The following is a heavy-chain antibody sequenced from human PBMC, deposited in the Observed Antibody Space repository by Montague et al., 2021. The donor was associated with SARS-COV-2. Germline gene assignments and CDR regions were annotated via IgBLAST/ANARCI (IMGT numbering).Heavy chain of an antibody. V-gene: IGHV4-34*01. CDR2: ISHSGST. J-gene: IGHJ6*02. CDR1: GGSFSGYY. D-gene: IGHD2-2*01. CDR3: ARFAYQLLFIASYYGMDV. Sequence: SETLSLTCAVCGGSFSGYYWSWIRQPPGKGLEWIGEISHSGSTNYNPSLKSRVTISIDTSKNQFSLKLSSVTAADTAVYYCARFAYQLLFIASYYGMDVWGQGTTVTVSS.